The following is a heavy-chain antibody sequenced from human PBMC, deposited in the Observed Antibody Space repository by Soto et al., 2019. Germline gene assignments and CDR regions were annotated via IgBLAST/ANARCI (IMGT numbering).Heavy chain of an antibody. D-gene: IGHD6-13*01. CDR3: GRSWYYYYGMDV. CDR2: IIPIFGTA. Sequence: QVQLVQSGAEVKKPGSSVKVSCKASGGTFSSYAISWVRQAPGQGLEWMGGIIPIFGTANYAQKFQGRVTITADESMSTAYMELSSLRSEDTAVYYCGRSWYYYYGMDVWGQGTTVTVSS. CDR1: GGTFSSYA. V-gene: IGHV1-69*01. J-gene: IGHJ6*02.